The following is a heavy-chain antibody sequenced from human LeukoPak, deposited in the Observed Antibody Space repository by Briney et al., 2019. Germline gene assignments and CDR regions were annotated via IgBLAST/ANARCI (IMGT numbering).Heavy chain of an antibody. J-gene: IGHJ4*02. CDR3: AKDDRESYYFDY. Sequence: GGSLRLSCAASGFTFSSYGMHWVRQAPGKGLEWVAFIRYDGSNKYYADSVKGRFTISRDNSKNTLYLQTNSLRAEDTAVYYCAKDDRESYYFDYWGQGTLVTVSS. CDR2: IRYDGSNK. D-gene: IGHD3-16*01. V-gene: IGHV3-30*02. CDR1: GFTFSSYG.